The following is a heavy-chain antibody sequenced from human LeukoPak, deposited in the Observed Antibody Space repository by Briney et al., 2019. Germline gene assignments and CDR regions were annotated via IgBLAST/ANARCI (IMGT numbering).Heavy chain of an antibody. J-gene: IGHJ6*02. CDR1: GYTFTGYY. D-gene: IGHD3-16*02. Sequence: ASVKVSCKASGYTFTGYYMHWVRQAPGQGLEWMGWINPNSGGTNYAQKFQGRVTMTRDTSISTAYMELSRLRSDDTAVYYCARGGPLRLGELSLRSYYYYYYGMDVWGQGTTVTVSS. CDR2: INPNSGGT. V-gene: IGHV1-2*02. CDR3: ARGGPLRLGELSLRSYYYYYYGMDV.